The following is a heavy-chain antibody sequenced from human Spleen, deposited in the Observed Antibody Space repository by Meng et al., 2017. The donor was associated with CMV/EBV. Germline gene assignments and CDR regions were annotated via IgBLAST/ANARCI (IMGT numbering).Heavy chain of an antibody. D-gene: IGHD3-16*01. CDR2: ISWNGVSA. V-gene: IGHV3-43*01. J-gene: IGHJ4*02. CDR1: GFTFDDYP. CDR3: AKGTYDYADD. Sequence: GGSLRLSCAASGFTFDDYPMHWVRQAPGKGLEWVSLISWNGVSASYADSVKGRFTISRDNSKNSLYLEMNSLSTEDTALYYCAKGTYDYADDWGQGTLVTVSS.